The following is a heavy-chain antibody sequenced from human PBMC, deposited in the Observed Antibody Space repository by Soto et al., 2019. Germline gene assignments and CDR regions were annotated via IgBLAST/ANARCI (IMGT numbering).Heavy chain of an antibody. Sequence: QVQLQESGPGLVKPSQTLSLTCTVSGGSISSDDYYWSWIRQPLGKGLEWIGYISYSGTTYYNPSLKSRVSMSVDTSKNQFSLRFNSVTATDTAAYYCARGANWNYGFTFWGQGTLVTVSS. CDR2: ISYSGTT. CDR3: ARGANWNYGFTF. V-gene: IGHV4-30-4*01. D-gene: IGHD1-7*01. J-gene: IGHJ4*02. CDR1: GGSISSDDYY.